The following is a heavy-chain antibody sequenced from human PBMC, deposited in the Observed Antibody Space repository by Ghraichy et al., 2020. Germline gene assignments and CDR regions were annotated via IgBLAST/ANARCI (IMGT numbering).Heavy chain of an antibody. CDR1: GFTFSSYW. J-gene: IGHJ4*02. CDR2: IKQDGSEK. D-gene: IGHD3-3*01. V-gene: IGHV3-7*03. CDR3: ASNIRRSPYFDY. Sequence: GGSLRLSCAASGFTFSSYWMSWVRQAPGKGLEWVANIKQDGSEKYYVESVKGRFTISRDNAKNSLYLQMNSLRAEDTAVYYCASNIRRSPYFDYWGQGTLVTVSS.